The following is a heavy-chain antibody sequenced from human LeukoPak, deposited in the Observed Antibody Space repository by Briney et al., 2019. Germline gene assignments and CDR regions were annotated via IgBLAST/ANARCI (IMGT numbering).Heavy chain of an antibody. J-gene: IGHJ4*02. V-gene: IGHV4-61*01. CDR2: IYYSGST. Sequence: PSETLSLTCTVSGGSVSSGSSYWSWIRQPPGKGLAWIGYIYYSGSTNYNPSLKSRVTISVDTSKNQFSLKLSSVTAADTAVYYCARTKRFWSGYYITHFDYWGQRTLVTVSS. CDR3: ARTKRFWSGYYITHFDY. D-gene: IGHD3-3*01. CDR1: GGSVSSGSSY.